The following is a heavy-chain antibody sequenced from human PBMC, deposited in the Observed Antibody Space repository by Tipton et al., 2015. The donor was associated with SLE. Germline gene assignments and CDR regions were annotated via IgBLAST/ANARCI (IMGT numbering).Heavy chain of an antibody. CDR1: GYTFTSYG. CDR3: ARSPSGGELLGY. CDR2: ISAYNGST. Sequence: QSGAEVKKPGASVKVSCKASGYTFTSYGISWVRQAPGQGLEWMGWISAYNGSTNYAQKLQGRGTMTTATATSTAYMELRSLRSDDTAVYYCARSPSGGELLGYWGQGTLGTVSS. V-gene: IGHV1-18*01. J-gene: IGHJ4*02. D-gene: IGHD1-26*01.